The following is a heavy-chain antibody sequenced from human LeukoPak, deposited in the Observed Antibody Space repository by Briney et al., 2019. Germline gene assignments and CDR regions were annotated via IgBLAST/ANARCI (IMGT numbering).Heavy chain of an antibody. CDR3: ARHYRGLDY. D-gene: IGHD4-23*01. Sequence: SETLSLTCTVSGASVNSDSYYWSWIRQPPGKGLEWVGHIYNGWSTNYNPSLKSRVTMSVDTSKNHFSVKLSAVTAADTAVYYCARHYRGLDYWGQGTLATVSS. CDR2: IYNGWST. J-gene: IGHJ4*02. V-gene: IGHV4-61*03. CDR1: GASVNSDSYY.